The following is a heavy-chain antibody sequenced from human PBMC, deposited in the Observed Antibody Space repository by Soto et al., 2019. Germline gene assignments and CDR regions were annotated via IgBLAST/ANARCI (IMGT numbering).Heavy chain of an antibody. Sequence: SETLSLTCTVSGDSINNYYWSWIRQPPGKRLEWVGYIYYTGSTTYNPSLESRVTMSVDTSKNQFSLKLSSVNAADTAVYYCAKYGGTEEEGFTLDYWRRGTLVTVSS. D-gene: IGHD2-15*01. V-gene: IGHV4-59*01. CDR1: GDSINNYY. CDR2: IYYTGST. J-gene: IGHJ4*02. CDR3: AKYGGTEEEGFTLDY.